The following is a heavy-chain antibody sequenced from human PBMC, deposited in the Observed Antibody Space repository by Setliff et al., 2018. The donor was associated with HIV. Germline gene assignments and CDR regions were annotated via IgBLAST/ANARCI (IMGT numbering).Heavy chain of an antibody. CDR1: GGSISSHY. V-gene: IGHV4-59*11. CDR2: IYYSGST. J-gene: IGHJ6*03. Sequence: SETLSLTCTVSGGSISSHYWSWIRQPPGKGLEWIGYIYYSGSTNYNPSLKSRVTISVDMSKNQFSLKLSSVTAVDTAGYYCARGGIGDYYYYYMDVWGKGTTVTVSS. D-gene: IGHD3-10*01. CDR3: ARGGIGDYYYYYMDV.